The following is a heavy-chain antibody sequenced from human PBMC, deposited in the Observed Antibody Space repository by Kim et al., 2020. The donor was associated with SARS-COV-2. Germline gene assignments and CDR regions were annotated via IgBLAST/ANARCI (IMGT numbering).Heavy chain of an antibody. CDR2: T. V-gene: IGHV1-18*01. D-gene: IGHD1-26*01. Sequence: TNSAQKPQGRVTMTTDTSTSTVYMELRSLRSDDTAVYYCARDRAVGATDYWGQGTLVTVSS. CDR3: ARDRAVGATDY. J-gene: IGHJ4*02.